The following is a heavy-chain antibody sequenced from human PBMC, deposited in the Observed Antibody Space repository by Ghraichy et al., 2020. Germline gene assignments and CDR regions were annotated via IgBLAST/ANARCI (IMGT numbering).Heavy chain of an antibody. D-gene: IGHD1-20*01. CDR2: ISWNSGSI. CDR1: GFTFDDYA. CDR3: AKDINPLRSDVYLQPFDY. V-gene: IGHV3-9*01. Sequence: SLRLSCAASGFTFDDYAMHWVRQAPGKGLEWVSGISWNSGSIGYADSVKGRFTISRDNAKNSLYLQMNSLRAEDTALYYCAKDINPLRSDVYLQPFDYWGQGTLVTVSS. J-gene: IGHJ4*02.